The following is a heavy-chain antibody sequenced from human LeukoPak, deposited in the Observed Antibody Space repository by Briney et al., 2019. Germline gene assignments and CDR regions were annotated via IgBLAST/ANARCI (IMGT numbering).Heavy chain of an antibody. V-gene: IGHV5-51*01. D-gene: IGHD3-3*01. CDR1: GYSLTSYW. CDR3: ARSSEWLLGDAFDI. CDR2: IYPGDSDT. J-gene: IGHJ3*02. Sequence: GESLQISCKGSGYSLTSYWIGWVRQMAGKGLEWMGIIYPGDSDTRYSPSFLDQVTISADKSISTAYLLWSSLMASDTARYYCARSSEWLLGDAFDIWGQGTMVTVSS.